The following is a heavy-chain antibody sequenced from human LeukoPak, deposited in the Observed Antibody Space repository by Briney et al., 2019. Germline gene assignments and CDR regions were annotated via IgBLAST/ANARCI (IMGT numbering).Heavy chain of an antibody. CDR1: GFTFSDYY. V-gene: IGHV4-34*01. D-gene: IGHD3-9*01. CDR3: ARGDILTGYYRGRPFDY. J-gene: IGHJ4*02. CDR2: INHSGST. Sequence: PGGSLRLSCAVSGFTFSDYYMSWIRQAPGKGLEWIGEINHSGSTNYNPSLKSRVTISVDTSKNQFSLKLSSVTAADTAVYYCARGDILTGYYRGRPFDYWGQGTLVTVSS.